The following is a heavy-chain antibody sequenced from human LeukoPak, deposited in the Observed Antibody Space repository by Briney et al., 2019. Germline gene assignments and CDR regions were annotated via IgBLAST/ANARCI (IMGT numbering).Heavy chain of an antibody. CDR1: GGSISSSSYY. CDR3: ATFLITFGGAIPNDY. CDR2: IYYSGST. Sequence: PSETLSLTCTVSGGSISSSSYYWGWIRQPPGKGLEWIGSIYYSGSTYYNPSLKSRVTISVDTSKNQFSLKLSSVTAADTAVYYCATFLITFGGAIPNDYWGQGTLVTVSS. V-gene: IGHV4-39*01. J-gene: IGHJ4*02. D-gene: IGHD3-16*01.